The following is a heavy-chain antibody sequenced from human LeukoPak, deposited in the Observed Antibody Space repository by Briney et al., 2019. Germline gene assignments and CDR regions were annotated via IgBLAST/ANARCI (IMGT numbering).Heavy chain of an antibody. CDR1: GYTFTSYG. V-gene: IGHV1-18*01. J-gene: IGHJ4*02. CDR2: ISAYNGNT. CDR3: ARGPYCTNGVCYTEVDY. D-gene: IGHD2-8*01. Sequence: ASVKVSCKASGYTFTSYGISWVRQAPGQGLEWMGWISAYNGNTNYAQKLQDRVTITTDTSTSTAYMELRSLRSDDTAVYYCARGPYCTNGVCYTEVDYWGQGTLVTVSS.